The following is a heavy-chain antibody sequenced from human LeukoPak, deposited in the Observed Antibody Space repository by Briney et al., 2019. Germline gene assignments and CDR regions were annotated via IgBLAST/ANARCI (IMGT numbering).Heavy chain of an antibody. V-gene: IGHV3-23*01. J-gene: IGHJ4*02. CDR3: VKDDGWVQYAN. D-gene: IGHD5-24*01. CDR1: GFTFSSHG. CDR2: IRADAVTT. Sequence: GGTLRLSCVASGFTFSSHGMNWVRQAPGKGLEWVSGIRADAVTTCYADSVKGRFIISRDNSKNTVYLQMNSLSAEDAAVYYCVKDDGWVQYANWGQGTLVTVSS.